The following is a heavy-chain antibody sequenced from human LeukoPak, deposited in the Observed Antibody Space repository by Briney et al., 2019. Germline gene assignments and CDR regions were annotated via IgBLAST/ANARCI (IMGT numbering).Heavy chain of an antibody. J-gene: IGHJ6*03. V-gene: IGHV6-1*01. Sequence: SQTLSLTCAISGDYVSSNNAAWNWIRQSPSRGLEWLGRTFYRSKWYNDYAVSVKSRVTINPDTSKNQISLQLNSVTPEDTAVYYCARDEAAHHSYYYYMGVWGKGTTVTVSS. D-gene: IGHD6-6*01. CDR2: TFYRSKWYN. CDR1: GDYVSSNNAA. CDR3: ARDEAAHHSYYYYMGV.